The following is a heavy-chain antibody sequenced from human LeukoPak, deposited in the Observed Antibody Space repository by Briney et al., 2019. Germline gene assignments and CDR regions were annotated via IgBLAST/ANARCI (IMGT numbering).Heavy chain of an antibody. D-gene: IGHD4-23*01. CDR1: GYTFTDYY. V-gene: IGHV1-2*02. CDR3: ARAPMTTVVTTSGGDI. Sequence: ASVKVSCKASGYTFTDYYMHWVRQAPGQGLEWMGWINPNSGDTNYAQKFQGRVTMTRDTSISTAYMELSRLRSDDTAVYYCARAPMTTVVTTSGGDIWGQGTMVTVSS. CDR2: INPNSGDT. J-gene: IGHJ3*02.